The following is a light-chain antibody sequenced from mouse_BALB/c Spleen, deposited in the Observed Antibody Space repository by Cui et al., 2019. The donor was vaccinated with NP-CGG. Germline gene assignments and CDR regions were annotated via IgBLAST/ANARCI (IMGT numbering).Light chain of an antibody. V-gene: IGLV1*01. CDR2: GTN. CDR1: TGAVTPSNY. Sequence: QAVVTQESSLTTLSGETVTLTCRSSTGAVTPSNYANWVQEKPDHLFTGLIGGTNNRAPGVPARFSGSLIGDKAALTITGAQTEDEAIYFCALWYTNHWVFGGGTKLTVL. J-gene: IGLJ1*01. CDR3: ALWYTNHWV.